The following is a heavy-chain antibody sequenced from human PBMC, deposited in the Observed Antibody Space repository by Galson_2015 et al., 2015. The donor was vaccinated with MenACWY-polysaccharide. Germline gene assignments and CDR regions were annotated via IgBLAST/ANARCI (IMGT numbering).Heavy chain of an antibody. CDR2: LSASGGSP. V-gene: IGHV3-23*01. D-gene: IGHD3-3*01. CDR3: AKDNPVMDWLLPPNSFDP. Sequence: SLSLSCAASGFTFSTYAMSWVRQAPGKGLEWVSGLSASGGSPYYADSVKGRFTISRDNSKNTLYLQMNSLRAEDTAVYYCAKDNPVMDWLLPPNSFDPWGQGTLVTVSS. J-gene: IGHJ5*02. CDR1: GFTFSTYA.